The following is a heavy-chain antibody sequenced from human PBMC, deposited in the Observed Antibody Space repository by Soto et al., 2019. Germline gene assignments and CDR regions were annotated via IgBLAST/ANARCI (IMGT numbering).Heavy chain of an antibody. CDR2: IYYSGST. Sequence: QLHLQESGPGLVKPSETLSLTCSVSGGSISSSRYYWGWIRQPPGKGLQWIGTIYYSGSTYYNPSLKSRVTISVDTSKNQFSLKLSSVTAADTAVYYCASSDGGSTIDYWGQGALVTVSS. V-gene: IGHV4-39*01. CDR1: GGSISSSRYY. J-gene: IGHJ4*02. CDR3: ASSDGGSTIDY.